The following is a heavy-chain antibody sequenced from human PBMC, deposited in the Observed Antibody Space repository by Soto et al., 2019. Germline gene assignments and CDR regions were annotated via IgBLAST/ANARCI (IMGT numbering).Heavy chain of an antibody. CDR3: ARVISGSYYVDY. CDR2: IWYDGSNK. CDR1: GFTFSSYG. Sequence: SLRLSCAASGFTFSSYGMHWVRQAPGKGLEWVAVIWYDGSNKYYADSVKGRFTISRDNSKNTLYLQMNSLRAEDTAVYYCARVISGSYYVDYWGQGTLVTVSS. D-gene: IGHD1-26*01. V-gene: IGHV3-33*01. J-gene: IGHJ4*02.